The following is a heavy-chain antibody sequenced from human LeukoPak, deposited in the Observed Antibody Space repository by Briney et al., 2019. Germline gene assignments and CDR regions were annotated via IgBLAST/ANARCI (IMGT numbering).Heavy chain of an antibody. J-gene: IGHJ4*02. D-gene: IGHD5-24*01. V-gene: IGHV1-69*04. CDR1: GGTFSSHS. CDR3: ARDREMATGGFDY. CDR2: IIPILGVE. Sequence: SVKVSCKAPGGTFSSHSLNWVRQAPGQGLEWMGRIIPILGVENYAQNFQGRATITADKSTSTFYMELSSLRFEDTALYYCARDREMATGGFDYWGQGTLVTASS.